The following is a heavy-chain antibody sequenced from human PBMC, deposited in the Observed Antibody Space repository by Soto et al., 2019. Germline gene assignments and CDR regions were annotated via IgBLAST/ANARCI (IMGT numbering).Heavy chain of an antibody. CDR2: IYSGGST. CDR3: ARDRAERGFWSARVYYYYYYMDV. CDR1: GFTVSSNY. V-gene: IGHV3-66*01. Sequence: GGSLRLSCAASGFTVSSNYMSWVHQAPGKGLEWVSVIYSGGSTYYADSVKGRFTISRDNSKNTLYLQMNSLRAEDTAVYYCARDRAERGFWSARVYYYYYYMDVWGKGTTVTVSS. J-gene: IGHJ6*03. D-gene: IGHD3-3*01.